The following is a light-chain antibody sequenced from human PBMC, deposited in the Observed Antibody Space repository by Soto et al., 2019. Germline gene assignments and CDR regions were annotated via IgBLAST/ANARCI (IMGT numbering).Light chain of an antibody. CDR2: EVT. CDR3: SSYAGTNNFFV. V-gene: IGLV2-8*01. CDR1: SSDVATYNY. Sequence: QSALTQPASVSGSPGQSISISCSGTSSDVATYNYVSWYQQHPGKAPKLIIYEVTKRPSGVPDRFSGSKSGNTASLTVSGLQAEDEADYYCSSYAGTNNFFVFGTGTKVTVL. J-gene: IGLJ1*01.